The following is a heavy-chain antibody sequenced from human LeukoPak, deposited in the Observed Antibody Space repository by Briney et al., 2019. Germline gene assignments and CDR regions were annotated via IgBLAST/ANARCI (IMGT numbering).Heavy chain of an antibody. CDR2: IYTSGST. Sequence: SETLSLTCTVSGGSISSGSYYWSWIRQPAGKGLEWIGRIYTSGSTNYNPSLKSRVTISVDTSKNQFSLKLSSVTAADTAVYYCARDRGSQPFIDYWGQGTLVTVSS. V-gene: IGHV4-61*02. CDR1: GGSISSGSYY. CDR3: ARDRGSQPFIDY. J-gene: IGHJ4*02. D-gene: IGHD1-26*01.